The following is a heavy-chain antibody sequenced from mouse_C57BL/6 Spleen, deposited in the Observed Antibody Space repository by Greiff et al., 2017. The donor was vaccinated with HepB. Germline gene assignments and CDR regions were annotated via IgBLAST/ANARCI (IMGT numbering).Heavy chain of an antibody. V-gene: IGHV1-81*01. J-gene: IGHJ1*03. CDR3: ASHYYGSSYGYFGV. D-gene: IGHD1-1*01. Sequence: QVQLQQSGAELARPGASVKLSCKASGYTFTSYGISWVKQRTGQGLEWIGEIYPRSGNTYYNEKFKGKATLTADKSSSTAYMELRSLTSEDSAVYFCASHYYGSSYGYFGVWGTGTTVTVSS. CDR1: GYTFTSYG. CDR2: IYPRSGNT.